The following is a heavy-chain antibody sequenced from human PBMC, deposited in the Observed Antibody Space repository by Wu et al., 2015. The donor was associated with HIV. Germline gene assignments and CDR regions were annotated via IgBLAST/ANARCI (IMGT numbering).Heavy chain of an antibody. D-gene: IGHD3-10*01. Sequence: QVQLVQSGAEVKKPGSSVKVSCKASGGTFSSYAISWVRQAPGQGLEWMGGIIPIFGTANYAQKFQGRVTITADESTSTAYMELSSLRSEDTAVYYCARGDSYYSLSGRLPTSVGGGAWFDPWGQGTLVTVSS. V-gene: IGHV1-69*12. CDR2: IIPIFGTA. CDR3: ARGDSYYSLSGRLPTSVGGGAWFDP. J-gene: IGHJ5*02. CDR1: GGTFSSYA.